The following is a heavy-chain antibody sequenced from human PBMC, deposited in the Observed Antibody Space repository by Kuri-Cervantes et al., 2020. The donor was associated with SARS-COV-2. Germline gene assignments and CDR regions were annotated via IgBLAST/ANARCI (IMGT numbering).Heavy chain of an antibody. CDR3: ARGGSDYYYYYGMDV. J-gene: IGHJ6*02. Sequence: GESLKISCAASGFTFSSYSMNWVRQAPGKGLEWVSYISSSSSTIYYSDSVKGRFTVSRDNAKNSLYLQMNILRAEDTAVYYCARGGSDYYYYYGMDVWGQGTTVTVSS. D-gene: IGHD1-26*01. CDR2: ISSSSSTI. CDR1: GFTFSSYS. V-gene: IGHV3-48*01.